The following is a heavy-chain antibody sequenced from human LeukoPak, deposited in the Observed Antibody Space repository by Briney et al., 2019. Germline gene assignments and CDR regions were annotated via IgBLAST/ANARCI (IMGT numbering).Heavy chain of an antibody. D-gene: IGHD2-15*01. V-gene: IGHV5-51*01. J-gene: IGHJ5*02. CDR1: GYSINNYW. CDR3: ARQEYCSGGSCYTWFDP. CDR2: IYPADSDI. Sequence: GESLKISCKGSGYSINNYWIGWVRQMPGKGLEWMGIIYPADSDIRYSPSFQGQVTISADKSISTAYLLWSSLKASDTAMYYCARQEYCSGGSCYTWFDPWGQGTLVIVSS.